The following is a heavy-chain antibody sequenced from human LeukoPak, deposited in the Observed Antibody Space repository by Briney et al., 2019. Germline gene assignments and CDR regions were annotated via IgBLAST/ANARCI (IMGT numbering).Heavy chain of an antibody. CDR1: GGSISSGGYY. J-gene: IGHJ4*02. CDR2: IYYSGST. Sequence: SETLSLTCTVSGGSISSGGYYWSWIRQHPGKGLEWIGYIYYSGSTYYNPSLKSRVTISVDTSKNQFSLRLSSVTAADTAVYYCARRKKGSGGLFDYWGQGALVTVSS. D-gene: IGHD3-10*01. CDR3: ARRKKGSGGLFDY. V-gene: IGHV4-31*03.